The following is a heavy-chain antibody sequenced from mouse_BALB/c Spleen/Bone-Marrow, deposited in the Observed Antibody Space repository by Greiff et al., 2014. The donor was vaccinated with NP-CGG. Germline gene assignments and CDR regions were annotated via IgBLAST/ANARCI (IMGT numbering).Heavy chain of an antibody. J-gene: IGHJ3*01. Sequence: VQLKESGGGLVQPGGSLKLSCAASGFDFSGFWMGWVRQAPGKGLEWIGDINPDSSTINYTPSLKDRFIISRDNAKNTLYLQMSKVRSEDTALYYCARLGYYGGFAYWGQGTLVTVSA. D-gene: IGHD2-3*01. V-gene: IGHV4-1*02. CDR2: INPDSSTI. CDR3: ARLGYYGGFAY. CDR1: GFDFSGFW.